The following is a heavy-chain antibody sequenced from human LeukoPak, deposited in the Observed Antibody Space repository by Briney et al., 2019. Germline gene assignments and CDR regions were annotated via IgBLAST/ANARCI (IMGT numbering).Heavy chain of an antibody. CDR3: ASYVLGDAFDI. V-gene: IGHV3-33*01. J-gene: IGHJ3*02. CDR1: GFTFSSYG. D-gene: IGHD3-3*02. Sequence: GRSLRLSCAASGFTFSSYGMHWVRPAPGKGLEWVAVIWYDGSNKYYADSVKGRFTISRDNSKNTLYLQMNSLRAEDTAVYYCASYVLGDAFDIWGQGTMVTVSS. CDR2: IWYDGSNK.